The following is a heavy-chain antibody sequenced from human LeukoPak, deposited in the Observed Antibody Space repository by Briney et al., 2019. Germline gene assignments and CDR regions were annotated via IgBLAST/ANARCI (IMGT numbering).Heavy chain of an antibody. J-gene: IGHJ5*02. CDR1: GGSISSSSYY. D-gene: IGHD1-26*01. V-gene: IGHV4-61*01. CDR3: LRSSGNYFGP. CDR2: IYYSGST. Sequence: SETLSLTCTVSGGSISSSSYYWSWIRQPPGKTLEWIGEIYYSGSTKYNPSLKSRVTISVDTSKNQFSLKLSSVTAADTAVYYCLRSSGNYFGPWGQGTLVTVSS.